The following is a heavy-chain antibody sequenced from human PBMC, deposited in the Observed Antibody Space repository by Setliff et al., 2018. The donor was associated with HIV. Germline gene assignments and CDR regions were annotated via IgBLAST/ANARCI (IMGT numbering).Heavy chain of an antibody. CDR2: IYTSGST. CDR3: ARERSSGYHSYYYHYGMDV. J-gene: IGHJ6*02. V-gene: IGHV4-61*02. CDR1: GGSISSGSYY. D-gene: IGHD3-22*01. Sequence: SETLSLTCTVSGGSISSGSYYWSWIRQPAGKGLEWIGRIYTSGSTNYNPSLKSRVTISVDKSKNQFSLKLSSVTAADTAVYYCARERSSGYHSYYYHYGMDVWGQGTTVTVSS.